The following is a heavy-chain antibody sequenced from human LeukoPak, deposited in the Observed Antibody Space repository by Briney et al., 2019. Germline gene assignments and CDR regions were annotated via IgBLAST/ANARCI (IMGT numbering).Heavy chain of an antibody. CDR1: GYAFISYV. CDR3: ASRLRSGIYGMDV. CDR2: INSDDGDT. D-gene: IGHD4-17*01. J-gene: IGHJ6*02. V-gene: IGHV1-3*04. Sequence: ASVKVSCTASGYAFISYVIHWVRQTPGQRPEWMGWINSDDGDTKYSQKFQGRVTFTRDTSASTAYMEMSSLRSEDTAVYYCASRLRSGIYGMDVWGQGTTVTVSS.